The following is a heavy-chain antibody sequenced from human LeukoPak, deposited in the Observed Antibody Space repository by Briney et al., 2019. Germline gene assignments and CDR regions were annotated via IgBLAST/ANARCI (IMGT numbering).Heavy chain of an antibody. D-gene: IGHD1-1*01. CDR2: IKQDGSEK. J-gene: IGHJ5*01. CDR3: ARCRSGNTKWFDP. V-gene: IGHV3-7*05. CDR1: GFTFSSYW. Sequence: GGSLRLSCAASGFTFSSYWMSWVRQAPGKGLEWVANIKQDGSEKYYVDSEKGRFTISRDNAKNSLYLQTNSLRAEDTAVYYCARCRSGNTKWFDPWGQGTMVTVSS.